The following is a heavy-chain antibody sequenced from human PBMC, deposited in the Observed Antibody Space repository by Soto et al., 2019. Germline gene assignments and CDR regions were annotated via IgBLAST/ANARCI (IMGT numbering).Heavy chain of an antibody. CDR3: TKSRRSVLMVYGFGGMDV. J-gene: IGHJ6*02. D-gene: IGHD2-8*01. CDR1: VFSGSDYA. Sequence: WWSLRLFCSASVFSGSDYAMSWGRQAPGKGLEWVSSISGSGDGTYYGDSVKGRFTLSRDTSQKTLYLQMNNLRGEDTAVYFCTKSRRSVLMVYGFGGMDVWGRGTTVTVSS. V-gene: IGHV3-23*01. CDR2: ISGSGDGT.